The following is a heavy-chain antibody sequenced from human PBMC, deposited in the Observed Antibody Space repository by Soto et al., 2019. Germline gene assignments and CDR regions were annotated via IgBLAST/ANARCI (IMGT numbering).Heavy chain of an antibody. V-gene: IGHV1-8*02. D-gene: IGHD3-3*01. Sequence: ASVKVSCKASGFTFSSHGFSWVRQAPGQGLEWMGWINSYNGERDFAQKFQGRVTMTTNTSISTAYMELSSLRSEDTAVYYCARGPFWSGYYTYPSWFDPWGQGTLVTVSS. CDR3: ARGPFWSGYYTYPSWFDP. CDR2: INSYNGER. CDR1: GFTFSSHG. J-gene: IGHJ5*02.